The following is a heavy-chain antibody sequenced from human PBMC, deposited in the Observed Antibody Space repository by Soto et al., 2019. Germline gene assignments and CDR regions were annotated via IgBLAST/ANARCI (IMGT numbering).Heavy chain of an antibody. J-gene: IGHJ6*02. CDR3: ARTPGTKYYYYGMDV. D-gene: IGHD2-8*01. CDR1: GFTFSSYS. V-gene: IGHV3-21*01. Sequence: GGPLRRACAASGFTFSSYSINGVRPAPGKGLECVSSISSSSSYIYYADSVKGRFTISRDNAKNSLYLQMNSLRAEDTAVYYCARTPGTKYYYYGMDVWGQGTTVTVSS. CDR2: ISSSSSYI.